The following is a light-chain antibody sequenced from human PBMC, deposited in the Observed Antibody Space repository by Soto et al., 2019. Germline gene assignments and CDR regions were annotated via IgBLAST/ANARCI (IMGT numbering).Light chain of an antibody. V-gene: IGKV3-20*01. CDR3: QQYGNSPPYT. CDR1: QSVSSNY. CDR2: GAS. Sequence: EIVLTQSPGTLSLSPGEGATLSCRASQSVSSNYLAWYQQEPGQAPRLLIFGASNRASDIPARFSGSGSGTDFTLTISRLAPEDFAVYYCQQYGNSPPYTFGQGTKLEIK. J-gene: IGKJ2*01.